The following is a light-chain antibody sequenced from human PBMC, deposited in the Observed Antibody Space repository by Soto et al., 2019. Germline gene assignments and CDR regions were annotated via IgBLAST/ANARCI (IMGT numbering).Light chain of an antibody. J-gene: IGLJ1*01. CDR1: SSDTAGYNY. CDR3: SSYSTTSTLV. V-gene: IGLV2-14*01. CDR2: EVS. Sequence: QSVLTQPASVSGSPGQSITISCTGTSSDTAGYNYVSWYQQHPGKAPKLMIYEVSNRPSGVSNRFSGSQSGNTASLTISGLQAEDEADYYCSSYSTTSTLVFGSVNKVTVL.